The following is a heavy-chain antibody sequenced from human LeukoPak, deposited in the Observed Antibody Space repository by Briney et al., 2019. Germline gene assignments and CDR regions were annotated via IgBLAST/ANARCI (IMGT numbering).Heavy chain of an antibody. D-gene: IGHD3-10*01. Sequence: GESLKISCKGSGYSFTSYWISWVRQMPGKGLEWMGIIYPGDSDTRYSPSFQGQVTISADKSISTAYLQWSSLKASDTAMYYCARQLRDLWFGEFSLYNWFDPWGQGTLVTVSS. CDR1: GYSFTSYW. CDR2: IYPGDSDT. CDR3: ARQLRDLWFGEFSLYNWFDP. J-gene: IGHJ5*02. V-gene: IGHV5-51*01.